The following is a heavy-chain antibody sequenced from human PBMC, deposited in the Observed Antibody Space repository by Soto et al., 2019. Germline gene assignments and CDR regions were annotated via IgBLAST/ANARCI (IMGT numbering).Heavy chain of an antibody. V-gene: IGHV3-30*18. CDR3: AKDGRHYYDFWSGYYPFDY. CDR2: ISYDGSNK. Sequence: QVQLVESGGGVVQPGWSLRLSCAASGFTFSSYGMHWVRQAPGKGLEWVAVISYDGSNKYYADSVKGRFTISRDNSKNTLYLQMNSLRAEDTAVYYCAKDGRHYYDFWSGYYPFDYWGQGTLVTVSS. D-gene: IGHD3-3*01. J-gene: IGHJ4*02. CDR1: GFTFSSYG.